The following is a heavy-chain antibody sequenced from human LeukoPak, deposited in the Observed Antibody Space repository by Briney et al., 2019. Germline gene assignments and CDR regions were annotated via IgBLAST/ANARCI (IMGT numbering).Heavy chain of an antibody. V-gene: IGHV4-34*01. CDR1: GGSFSGYY. D-gene: IGHD3-9*01. CDR3: ASFDGNINLYGVFEY. J-gene: IGHJ4*02. Sequence: SETLSLTCAVYGGSFSGYYWSWIRQPPGKGLEWIGEINHSGSTNYNPSLKSRVTISVDTSKNQFSLKLSSVTAADTAVYCCASFDGNINLYGVFEYWGQGTLVTVSS. CDR2: INHSGST.